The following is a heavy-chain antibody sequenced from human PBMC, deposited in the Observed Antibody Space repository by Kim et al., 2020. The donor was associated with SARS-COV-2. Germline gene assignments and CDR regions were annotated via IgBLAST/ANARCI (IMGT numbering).Heavy chain of an antibody. CDR1: GGTFSSYA. Sequence: SVKVSCKASGGTFSSYAISWVRQAPGQGLEWMGGIIPIFGTANYAQKFQGRVTITADESTSTAYMELSSLRSEDTAVYYCAKRDRYCSSTSCYKFGYYYYGMDVWGQGTTVTVSS. J-gene: IGHJ6*02. CDR2: IIPIFGTA. V-gene: IGHV1-69*13. CDR3: AKRDRYCSSTSCYKFGYYYYGMDV. D-gene: IGHD2-2*02.